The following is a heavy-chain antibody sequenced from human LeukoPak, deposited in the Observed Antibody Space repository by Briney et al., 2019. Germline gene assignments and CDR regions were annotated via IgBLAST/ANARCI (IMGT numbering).Heavy chain of an antibody. CDR3: ARDSRMAAAGNAFDI. V-gene: IGHV3-48*02. J-gene: IGHJ3*02. CDR1: GFTFSSYS. Sequence: GGSLRLSCAASGFTFSSYSMNWVRQAPGKGLEWVSYISSSSSTIYYADSVKGRFTISRDNAKNSLYLQMSSLRDEDTAVYYCARDSRMAAAGNAFDIWGQGTMVTVSS. D-gene: IGHD6-13*01. CDR2: ISSSSSTI.